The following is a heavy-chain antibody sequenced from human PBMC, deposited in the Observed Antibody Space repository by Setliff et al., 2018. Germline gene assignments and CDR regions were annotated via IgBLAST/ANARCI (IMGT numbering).Heavy chain of an antibody. D-gene: IGHD2-15*01. CDR2: FDPEDGET. V-gene: IGHV1-24*01. CDR1: GYTLTELS. Sequence: ASVKVSCKVSGYTLTELSMHWVRQAPGKGLEWMGGFDPEDGETIYAQKFQGRVTMTEDTSTGTAYMELSSLRSEDTAVYYCATNSGGNTIDAFDIWGQGTMVTVSS. J-gene: IGHJ3*02. CDR3: ATNSGGNTIDAFDI.